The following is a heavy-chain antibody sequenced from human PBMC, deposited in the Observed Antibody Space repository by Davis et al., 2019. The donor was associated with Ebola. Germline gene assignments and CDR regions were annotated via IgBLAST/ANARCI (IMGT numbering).Heavy chain of an antibody. CDR1: GFSFSAHY. J-gene: IGHJ3*01. V-gene: IGHV3-11*04. CDR2: ISGRGSIV. D-gene: IGHD6-13*01. Sequence: PGGSLRLSCAASGFSFSAHYMTWIRQAPGKGPEWLSYISGRGSIVHYADSVKGRFTISRDNAKHTLYLQRNSLRAEDAGVYYCAAIAVTGTAGAFDFWGQGTMVTVSS. CDR3: AAIAVTGTAGAFDF.